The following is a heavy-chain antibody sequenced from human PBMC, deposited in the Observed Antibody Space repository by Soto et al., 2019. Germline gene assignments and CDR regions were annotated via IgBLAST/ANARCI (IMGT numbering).Heavy chain of an antibody. CDR2: ISAYNRNT. D-gene: IGHD2-15*01. Sequence: QVQLVQSGSEVKKPGASVKVSCKASGYTFTNYGMSWVRQAPGQGLEWMGWISAYNRNTNHAQNFQGRVTMTTDTTTNTAYMELGSLRSDDTAVYYCARCYCSVGSCFSCWHFDLWGRGALVTVSS. V-gene: IGHV1-18*01. CDR1: GYTFTNYG. J-gene: IGHJ2*01. CDR3: ARCYCSVGSCFSCWHFDL.